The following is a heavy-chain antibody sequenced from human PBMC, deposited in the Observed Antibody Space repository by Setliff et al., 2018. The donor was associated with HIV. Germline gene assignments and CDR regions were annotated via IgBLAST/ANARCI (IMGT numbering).Heavy chain of an antibody. CDR1: GFTFSNYE. CDR3: ARSRAAGFDY. J-gene: IGHJ4*02. Sequence: LRLSCAASGFTFSNYEMSWVRQAPGKGPEWVSYITGSGDTIYYADSVKGRFTISRDNAKNSLYLQMNSLRAEDTAVYYCARSRAAGFDYWGQGTLVTVSS. CDR2: ITGSGDTI. D-gene: IGHD6-13*01. V-gene: IGHV3-48*03.